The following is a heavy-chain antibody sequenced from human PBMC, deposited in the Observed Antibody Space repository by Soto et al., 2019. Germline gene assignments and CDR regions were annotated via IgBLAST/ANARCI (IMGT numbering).Heavy chain of an antibody. J-gene: IGHJ4*02. CDR1: GFVFRNYA. D-gene: IGHD2-21*02. V-gene: IGHV3-30*18. CDR3: AKADTGDCGRDCSSGYFEY. CDR2: ISYDESNK. Sequence: QVQLVESGGGVVQPGRSLRLSCVASGFVFRNYAMHWVRQAPGKGLEWVASISYDESNKNYGDSVRGRFTISRDNSKNTLYLQTNTLRDDDTAIYYCAKADTGDCGRDCSSGYFEYWGQGVLVTVSS.